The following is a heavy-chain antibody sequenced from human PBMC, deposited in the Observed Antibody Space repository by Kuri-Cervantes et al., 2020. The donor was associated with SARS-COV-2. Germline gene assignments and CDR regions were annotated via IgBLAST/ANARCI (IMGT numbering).Heavy chain of an antibody. J-gene: IGHJ4*02. V-gene: IGHV3-21*01. CDR2: ISTGSKYV. D-gene: IGHD3-22*01. Sequence: GESLKISCVISGFNFGRYSMSWVRQPPGKGLEWVSSISTGSKYVYYADSLKGRFSVSRDNARNSLYLQMNTLRAEDTAVYYCARGSSGYYYFDYWGQGTLVTVSS. CDR3: ARGSSGYYYFDY. CDR1: GFNFGRYS.